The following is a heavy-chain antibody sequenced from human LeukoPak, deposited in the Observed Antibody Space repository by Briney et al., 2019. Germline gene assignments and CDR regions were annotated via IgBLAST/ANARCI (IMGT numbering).Heavy chain of an antibody. CDR3: ARVSGLGMNEYYQH. CDR1: GLSFADSW. D-gene: IGHD3-16*01. CDR2: INNDGSDT. J-gene: IGHJ1*01. V-gene: IGHV3-74*01. Sequence: GGSLRLSCAASGLSFADSWMHWVRHAPGKGLVWVSRINNDGSDTRYADSVRGRFTISRDNAKNTLYLQMNSLRAEDTAVYYCARVSGLGMNEYYQHWGQGTLVTVPS.